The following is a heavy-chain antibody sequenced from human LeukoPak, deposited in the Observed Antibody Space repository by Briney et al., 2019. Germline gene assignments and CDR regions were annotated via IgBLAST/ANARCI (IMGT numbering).Heavy chain of an antibody. CDR3: ARGFQWLPTGY. Sequence: PSETLSLTCTVSGGSISSSSYYWGWIRQPPGTGLEWIGSIYYSGSTYYNPSLKSRVTISVDTSKNQFSLKLSSVTAADTAVYYCARGFQWLPTGYWGQGTLVTVSS. D-gene: IGHD6-19*01. CDR1: GGSISSSSYY. CDR2: IYYSGST. V-gene: IGHV4-39*07. J-gene: IGHJ4*02.